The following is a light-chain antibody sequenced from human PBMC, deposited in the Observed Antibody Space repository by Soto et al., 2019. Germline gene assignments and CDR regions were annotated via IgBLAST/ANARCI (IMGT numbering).Light chain of an antibody. Sequence: DIQMTQSPSSLSASVGDRVTITCRASQSISSYLNWYQQKPGKAPERLIYVASSLQSGVPSRFSDSGSGTDFTLTISSLQPVDFATYYCHQYSSFPWTFGQGTKVDI. V-gene: IGKV1-39*01. CDR2: VAS. J-gene: IGKJ1*01. CDR1: QSISSY. CDR3: HQYSSFPWT.